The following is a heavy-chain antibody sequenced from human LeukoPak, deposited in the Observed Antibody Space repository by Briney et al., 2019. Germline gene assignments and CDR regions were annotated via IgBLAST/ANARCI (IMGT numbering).Heavy chain of an antibody. CDR3: ARVVGGSYYSANCFDY. J-gene: IGHJ4*02. V-gene: IGHV1-18*01. CDR2: ISAYNGNT. D-gene: IGHD1-26*01. Sequence: ASVKVSCKPSGYTFTSYGISWVRLAPGQGLEWMGWISAYNGNTNYAQKLQGRVTMTTDTSTSTAYMELRSLRSDDTAVYYCARVVGGSYYSANCFDYWGQGTLVTVSS. CDR1: GYTFTSYG.